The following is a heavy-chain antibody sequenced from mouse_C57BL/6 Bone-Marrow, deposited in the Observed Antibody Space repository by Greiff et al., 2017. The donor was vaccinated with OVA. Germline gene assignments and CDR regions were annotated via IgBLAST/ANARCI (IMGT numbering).Heavy chain of an antibody. V-gene: IGHV1-15*01. CDR3: TTPYYHYAMDY. CDR1: GYTFTDYE. J-gene: IGHJ4*01. Sequence: SGAELVRPGASVTLSCKASGYTFTDYEMHWVKQTPVHGLEWIGAIDPETGGTAYNQKFKGKAILTADKSSSTAYMELRSLTSEDSAVYYCTTPYYHYAMDYWGQGTSVTVSS. D-gene: IGHD1-1*01. CDR2: IDPETGGT.